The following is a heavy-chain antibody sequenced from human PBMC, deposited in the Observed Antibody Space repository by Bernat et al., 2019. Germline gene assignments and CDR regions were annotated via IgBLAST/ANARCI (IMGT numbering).Heavy chain of an antibody. Sequence: DVQLVESGGGLVQPGGSLRLSCAASGCTVSDNYMNWVRQAPGKGREWVSVICSDGSTHYADSVRGRFTISRDSSKNTLYLHMNRLRDEDTAVYHCARGRTTHYYDSSCIPDAFDIWGQGTIVTVSS. CDR1: GCTVSDNY. CDR3: ARGRTTHYYDSSCIPDAFDI. D-gene: IGHD3-22*01. J-gene: IGHJ3*02. V-gene: IGHV3-66*01. CDR2: ICSDGST.